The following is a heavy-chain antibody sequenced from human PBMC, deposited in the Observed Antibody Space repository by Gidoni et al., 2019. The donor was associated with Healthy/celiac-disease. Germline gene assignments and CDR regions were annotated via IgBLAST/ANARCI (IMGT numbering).Heavy chain of an antibody. J-gene: IGHJ4*02. CDR3: ATSDSTSSVDGFDY. CDR1: GYTLTELS. Sequence: QVQLVQSRAEVKKPGASVKVSGKVSGYTLTELSMHWVRQAPGKGLEWMGGFDPEDGATIYAQKFQGRVTMTEDTSTDTAYFELSSLRSGDTAVYYFATSDSTSSVDGFDYLGQGPLLTVS. CDR2: FDPEDGAT. V-gene: IGHV1-24*01. D-gene: IGHD6-6*01.